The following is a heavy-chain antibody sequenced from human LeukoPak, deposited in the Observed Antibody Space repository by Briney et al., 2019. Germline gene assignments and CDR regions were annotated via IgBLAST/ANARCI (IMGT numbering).Heavy chain of an antibody. CDR1: GFMFSNYW. Sequence: PGGSLRLSCAASGFMFSNYWMSWVRQAPGKGLEWVANINQDGREEYYVDSLKGRFTISRDNAKNSLYLQMNRLRAEDTAVYYCATISQRSLDPWGQGTLVTVSS. CDR3: ATISQRSLDP. CDR2: INQDGREE. V-gene: IGHV3-7*05. J-gene: IGHJ5*02.